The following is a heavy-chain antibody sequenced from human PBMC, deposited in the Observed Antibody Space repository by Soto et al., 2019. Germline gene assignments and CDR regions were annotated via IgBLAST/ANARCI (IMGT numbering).Heavy chain of an antibody. CDR1: GGSFSGYY. CDR3: ASIYCSGGSCYSGRRWFDP. D-gene: IGHD2-15*01. Sequence: SETLSLTCAVYGGSFSGYYWSWIRQPPGKGLEWIGEINHSGSTNYNPSLKSRVTISVDTSKNQFSLKLSSVTAADTAVYYCASIYCSGGSCYSGRRWFDPWGQGTLVTVSS. J-gene: IGHJ5*02. V-gene: IGHV4-34*01. CDR2: INHSGST.